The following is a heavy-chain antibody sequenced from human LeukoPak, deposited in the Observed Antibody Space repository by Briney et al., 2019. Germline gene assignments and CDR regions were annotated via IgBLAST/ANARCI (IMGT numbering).Heavy chain of an antibody. V-gene: IGHV4-31*03. Sequence: PSETLSLTCTVSGGSVFTGGYYWSWLRQHPGKGLGWIGYIYYSASTYYKPSLKSRVTISIDTSRAQFSLKLTSVTAADTAVYYCARDQAAAGMALLDYWGQGTLVTVSS. CDR1: GGSVFTGGYY. CDR2: IYYSAST. J-gene: IGHJ4*02. D-gene: IGHD6-13*01. CDR3: ARDQAAAGMALLDY.